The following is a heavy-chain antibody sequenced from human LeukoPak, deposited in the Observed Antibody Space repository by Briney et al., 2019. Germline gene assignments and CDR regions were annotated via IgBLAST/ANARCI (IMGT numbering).Heavy chain of an antibody. V-gene: IGHV1-18*01. J-gene: IGHJ6*03. Sequence: ASVKVSCKASGYTFSSYGITWVRQAPGQGLEWMGWISTYNGNTDYAQKLQGRVTVTTDTSTSTAYMELRSLRSDDTAVYYCARGSYMDVWGKGTTVTISS. CDR1: GYTFSSYG. CDR3: ARGSYMDV. CDR2: ISTYNGNT.